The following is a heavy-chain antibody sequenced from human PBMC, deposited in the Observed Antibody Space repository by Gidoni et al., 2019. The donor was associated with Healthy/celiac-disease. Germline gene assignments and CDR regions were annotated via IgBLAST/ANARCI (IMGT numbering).Heavy chain of an antibody. D-gene: IGHD4-17*01. CDR3: ARQGKGGAGDPDFDY. Sequence: PSLKSRVTISVDTSKNQFSLKLSSVTAADTAVYYCARQGKGGAGDPDFDYWGQGTLVTVSS. V-gene: IGHV4-59*08. J-gene: IGHJ4*02.